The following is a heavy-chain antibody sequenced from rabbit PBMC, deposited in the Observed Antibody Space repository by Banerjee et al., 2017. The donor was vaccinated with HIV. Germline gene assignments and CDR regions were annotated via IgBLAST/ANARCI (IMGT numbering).Heavy chain of an antibody. D-gene: IGHD4-1*01. CDR1: GFSFSSNY. Sequence: QEQLEESGGDLVKPEGSLTLTCTASGFSFSSNYMYWVRQAPGKGLEWIAYIDTGSGRTYYASWAKGRFTISKTSSTTVTLQMTSLTAADTATYFCARDLAGVIGWNFNLWGPGTLVTVS. V-gene: IGHV1S45*01. CDR2: IDTGSGRT. CDR3: ARDLAGVIGWNFNL. J-gene: IGHJ4*01.